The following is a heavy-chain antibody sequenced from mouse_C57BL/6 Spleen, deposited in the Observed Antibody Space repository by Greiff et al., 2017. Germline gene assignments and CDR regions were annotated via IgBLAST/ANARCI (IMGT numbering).Heavy chain of an antibody. Sequence: QVQLQQPGAELVKPGASVKVSCKASGYTFTSYWMHWVKQRPGQGLEWIGRIHPSDGDTNYNQKFKGKATLTVDKSSSTAYMQLSSLTSEDSAVYYCAIRDSSGYNFDYWGQGTTLTVSS. V-gene: IGHV1-74*01. CDR2: IHPSDGDT. CDR1: GYTFTSYW. J-gene: IGHJ2*01. D-gene: IGHD3-2*02. CDR3: AIRDSSGYNFDY.